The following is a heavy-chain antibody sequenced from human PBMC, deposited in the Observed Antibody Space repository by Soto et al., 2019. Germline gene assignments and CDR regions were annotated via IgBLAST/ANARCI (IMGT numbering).Heavy chain of an antibody. V-gene: IGHV2-5*02. CDR3: VQSRCGGDCLQSYSSHSYYGLDV. D-gene: IGHD2-21*02. CDR2: IYWDDDK. J-gene: IGHJ6*02. Sequence: QITLKESGPTLVKPTQTLTLTCTFSGFSLSTTGVGVGWIRQPPGKALEWLALIYWDDDKRYNPSLNSRLTITKDTPKHQVVLAMTNMDPVDTATFYCVQSRCGGDCLQSYSSHSYYGLDVWGQGTTVTVSS. CDR1: GFSLSTTGVG.